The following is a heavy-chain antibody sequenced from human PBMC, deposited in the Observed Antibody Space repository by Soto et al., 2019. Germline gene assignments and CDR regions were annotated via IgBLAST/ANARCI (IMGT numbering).Heavy chain of an antibody. CDR1: GGSISSSIYY. CDR2: IYYSGST. CDR3: SRHLGIAAAEYYFDY. J-gene: IGHJ4*02. V-gene: IGHV4-39*01. Sequence: QLQLQESGPGLVKPSETLSLTCTVSGGSISSSIYYWGWILQPPGKGLEWIGSIYYSGSTYYNPSLKRRVTISVDTSKNQFSLKLSSVTAADTAVYYCSRHLGIAAAEYYFDYWGQGTLVTVSS. D-gene: IGHD6-13*01.